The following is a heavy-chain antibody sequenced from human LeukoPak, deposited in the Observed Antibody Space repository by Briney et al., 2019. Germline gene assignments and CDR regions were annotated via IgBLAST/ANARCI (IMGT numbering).Heavy chain of an antibody. CDR3: AAWYSSGWDFAFWY. Sequence: SETLSLTCTVSGGSISSYYWSWIRQPPGKGLEWIGYIYYSGSTNYNPSLKSRVTISVDTSKNQFSLKLSSVTAADTAVYYCAAWYSSGWDFAFWYWGQGTRVTVSS. V-gene: IGHV4-59*08. J-gene: IGHJ4*02. CDR2: IYYSGST. CDR1: GGSISSYY. D-gene: IGHD6-19*01.